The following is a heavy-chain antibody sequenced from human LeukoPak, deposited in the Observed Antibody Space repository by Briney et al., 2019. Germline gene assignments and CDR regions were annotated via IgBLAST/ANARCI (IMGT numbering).Heavy chain of an antibody. V-gene: IGHV1-2*02. CDR1: GYTFTGPF. CDR3: ARGPSSGIDY. J-gene: IGHJ4*01. CDR2: INPDSGDT. Sequence: ASVKVSCKASGYTFTGPFIHWVRQAPGQGLELMVCINPDSGDTNYAQKFRGRVTMTRDTSLTTAYMEMSRLISDDTAVYYCARGPSSGIDYWGQEPWSPSPQ. D-gene: IGHD1-26*01.